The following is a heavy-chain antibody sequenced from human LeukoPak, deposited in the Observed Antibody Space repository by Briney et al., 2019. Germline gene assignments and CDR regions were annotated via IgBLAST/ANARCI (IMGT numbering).Heavy chain of an antibody. CDR2: IGTADDT. CDR3: ARKNYGDYGSRFFDL. CDR1: GFTFSSYD. J-gene: IGHJ2*01. V-gene: IGHV3-13*01. Sequence: GGSLRLSCAASGFTFSSYDMHWVRRATGKGLEWVSGIGTADDTYYPGSVKGRFTISRENAKNSLYLQMNNLRAGDTAVYFCARKNYGDYGSRFFDLWGRGTLVTVSS. D-gene: IGHD4-17*01.